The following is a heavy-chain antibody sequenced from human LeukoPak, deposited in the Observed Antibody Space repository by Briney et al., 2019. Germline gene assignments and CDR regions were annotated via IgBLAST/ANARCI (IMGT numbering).Heavy chain of an antibody. J-gene: IGHJ5*02. D-gene: IGHD2-2*02. CDR3: AKARLRYQLLYEWFDP. V-gene: IGHV3-23*01. CDR2: ISGSGGST. CDR1: GFTFSSYA. Sequence: PGGSLRLSCAASGFTFSSYAMSWVRQAPGKGLEWVSAISGSGGSTYYADSVKGRFTISRDNSKNTLYLQMNSLRAEDTAVYYCAKARLRYQLLYEWFDPWGQGTLVTVSS.